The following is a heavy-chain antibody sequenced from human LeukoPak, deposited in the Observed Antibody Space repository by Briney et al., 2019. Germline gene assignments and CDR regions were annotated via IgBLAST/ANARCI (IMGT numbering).Heavy chain of an antibody. CDR2: MSPSSGNT. CDR1: GYIFTTYD. V-gene: IGHV1-8*01. J-gene: IGHJ4*02. CDR3: TRGEGIVGSY. Sequence: ASVKVSCKASGYIFTTYDINWVRQAPGQGPEWLGWMSPSSGNTGLAQKFQGRVSMTRDTSIHTAYMELSNLTSDDTAVYYCTRGEGIVGSYWGQGTLVTVSS. D-gene: IGHD1-26*01.